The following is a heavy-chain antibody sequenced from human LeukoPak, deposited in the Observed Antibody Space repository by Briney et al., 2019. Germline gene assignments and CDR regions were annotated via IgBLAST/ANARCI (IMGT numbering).Heavy chain of an antibody. CDR1: GYTFTGYY. D-gene: IGHD6-13*01. CDR2: INPNSGGT. V-gene: IGHV1-2*04. Sequence: APVKVSCKASGYTFTGYYMHWVRQAPGQGLEWMGWINPNSGGTNYAQKFQGWVTMTRDTSISTAYMELSRLRSDDTVVYYCAITFSPREYSSSLDAFDIWGQGTMVTVSS. CDR3: AITFSPREYSSSLDAFDI. J-gene: IGHJ3*02.